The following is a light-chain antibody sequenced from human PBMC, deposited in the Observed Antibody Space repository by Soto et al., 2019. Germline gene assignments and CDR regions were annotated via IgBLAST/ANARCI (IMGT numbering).Light chain of an antibody. CDR1: QGISSY. CDR2: AAS. CDR3: QESYSTS. Sequence: AIRMTQSPSSLSASTGDRVTITCRASQGISSYLAWYQQKPGKAPKLLIYAASTLQSGVPSRFSGSGSGTDFTLTISSLQPEDIATYYCQESYSTSFGQGTKVDIK. V-gene: IGKV1-8*01. J-gene: IGKJ1*01.